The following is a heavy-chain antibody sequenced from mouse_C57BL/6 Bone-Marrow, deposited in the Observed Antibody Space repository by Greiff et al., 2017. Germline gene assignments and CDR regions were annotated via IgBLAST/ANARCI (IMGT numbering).Heavy chain of an antibody. CDR1: GYTFTSYW. J-gene: IGHJ4*01. CDR2: IYPGSVGT. V-gene: IGHV1-55*01. Sequence: QVQLQQPGAELVKPGASVKMSCKASGYTFTSYWITWVKQRPGQGLEWIGNIYPGSVGTNYNEKFKSKATLTVDTSSSTAYMQLSSLTSEDSAVYYCGLYYHPYYYAMDYWGQGTSVTVSS. D-gene: IGHD1-1*01. CDR3: GLYYHPYYYAMDY.